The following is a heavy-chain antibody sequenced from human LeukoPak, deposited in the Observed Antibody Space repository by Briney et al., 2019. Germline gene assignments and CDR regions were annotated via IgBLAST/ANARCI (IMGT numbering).Heavy chain of an antibody. CDR2: ISDSGSTT. CDR3: ARDSGSNYYSSAGY. V-gene: IGHV3-48*04. J-gene: IGHJ4*02. CDR1: GFTFSSYA. D-gene: IGHD3-10*01. Sequence: GGSLRLSCAASGFTFSSYAMSWVRQAPGKGLEWVSYISDSGSTTYYEDSVKGRFTISRDNAKKSLYLQMNSLRAEDTAVYYCARDSGSNYYSSAGYWGQGTLVTVSS.